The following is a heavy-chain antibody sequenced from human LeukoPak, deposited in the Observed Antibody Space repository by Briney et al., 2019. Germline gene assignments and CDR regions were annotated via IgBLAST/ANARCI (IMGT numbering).Heavy chain of an antibody. CDR3: ARDGYYTSGRNPYFDY. CDR1: GLTFSGYS. D-gene: IGHD3-10*01. V-gene: IGHV3-21*01. CDR2: ISSRSNYI. Sequence: PGGSLRLSCAASGLTFSGYSMNWVRQAPGKGLEWVSSISSRSNYIYYADSAKGRFTISRDNAKNSLYLQMNSLRAEDTGVYYCARDGYYTSGRNPYFDYWGQGTLVTVSS. J-gene: IGHJ4*02.